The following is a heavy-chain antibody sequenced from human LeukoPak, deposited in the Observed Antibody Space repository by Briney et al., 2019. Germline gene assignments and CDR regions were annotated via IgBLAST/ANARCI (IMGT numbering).Heavy chain of an antibody. CDR2: IRYDGSNK. J-gene: IGHJ4*02. Sequence: PGGSLRLSCAASGFTFSSYGMHWVRQAPGKGLERVAFIRYDGSNKYYADSVKGRFTISRDNSKNTLYLQMNSLRAEDTAVYYCAKDFGSGSYLNDYWGQGTLVTVSS. CDR3: AKDFGSGSYLNDY. D-gene: IGHD3-10*01. CDR1: GFTFSSYG. V-gene: IGHV3-30*02.